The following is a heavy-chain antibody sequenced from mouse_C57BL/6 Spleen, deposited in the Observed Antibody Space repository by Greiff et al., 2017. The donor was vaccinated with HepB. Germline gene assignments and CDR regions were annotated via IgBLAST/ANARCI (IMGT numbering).Heavy chain of an antibody. J-gene: IGHJ2*01. Sequence: QVQLQQSGPELVKPGASVKISCKASGYAFSSSWMNWVKQRPGKGLEWIGRIYPGDGDTNYNGKFNGKATLTADKSSSTAYMQLSSLTSEDSAVYFCARWRDGYTSFDYWGQGTTLTVSS. CDR3: ARWRDGYTSFDY. CDR2: IYPGDGDT. CDR1: GYAFSSSW. D-gene: IGHD2-3*01. V-gene: IGHV1-82*01.